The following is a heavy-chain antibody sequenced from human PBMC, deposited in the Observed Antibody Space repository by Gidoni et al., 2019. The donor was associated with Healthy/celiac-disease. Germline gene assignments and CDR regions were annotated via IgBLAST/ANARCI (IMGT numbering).Heavy chain of an antibody. J-gene: IGHJ4*02. V-gene: IGHV3-9*01. D-gene: IGHD3-22*01. CDR3: AKAGGSGYYYSDY. CDR1: GFTFDDYA. Sequence: EVQLVESGGGVVQPGRSLRLSWAASGFTFDDYAMHWVRKAPGKGLEWVSGISWNSGSIGYADSVKGRFTISRDNAKNSLYLQMSSLRAEDTALYYCAKAGGSGYYYSDYWGQGTLVTVSS. CDR2: ISWNSGSI.